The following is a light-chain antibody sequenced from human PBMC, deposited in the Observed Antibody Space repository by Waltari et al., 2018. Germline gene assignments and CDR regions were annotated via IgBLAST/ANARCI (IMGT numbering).Light chain of an antibody. CDR2: AAS. V-gene: IGKV1-39*01. J-gene: IGKJ4*01. Sequence: DIQMTQSPSSLSASVGDRVTITCGAIQSIRNYLNWYRQKSGKAPKLLIYAASSLQSGVPSRFSGSGSGTDFTLTISSLQPEDSAIYYCQQSSSISPTCGGGTKVEIK. CDR3: QQSSSISPT. CDR1: QSIRNY.